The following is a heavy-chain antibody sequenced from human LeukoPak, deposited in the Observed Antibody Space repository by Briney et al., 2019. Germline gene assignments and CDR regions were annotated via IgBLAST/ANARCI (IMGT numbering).Heavy chain of an antibody. V-gene: IGHV1-69*02. D-gene: IGHD2-15*01. CDR3: ARSPPLGYCSGGSCYDEYNWFDP. J-gene: IGHJ5*02. Sequence: GASVKVSCKASGGTFSSYTISWVRQAPGQGLEWMGRIIPILGIANYAQKFQGRVTITADKSTSTAYMELSSLRSEDTAVYYCARSPPLGYCSGGSCYDEYNWFDPWGQGTLVTVSS. CDR2: IIPILGIA. CDR1: GGTFSSYT.